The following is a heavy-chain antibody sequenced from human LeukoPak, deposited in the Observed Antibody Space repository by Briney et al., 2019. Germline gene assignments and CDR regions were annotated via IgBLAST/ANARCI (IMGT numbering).Heavy chain of an antibody. CDR2: IYYSGST. V-gene: IGHV4-59*01. CDR1: GGSISSYY. Sequence: PSETLSLTCTVSGGSISSYYWSWIRQPPGKGLEWIGYIYYSGSTNYNPSLKSRVTISVDTSKNQFSLKLSSVTAADTAVYYWSRGGGPPPWFLGYYYYMDVWGKGTTVTVSS. J-gene: IGHJ6*03. D-gene: IGHD3-10*01. CDR3: SRGGGPPPWFLGYYYYMDV.